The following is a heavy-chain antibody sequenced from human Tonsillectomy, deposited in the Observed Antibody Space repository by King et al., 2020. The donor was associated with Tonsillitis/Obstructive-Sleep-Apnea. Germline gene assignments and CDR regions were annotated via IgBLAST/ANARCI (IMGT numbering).Heavy chain of an antibody. CDR3: AKPFRRGDYYYGMDV. Sequence: VQLVESGGGVVQAGRSLRLSCAASGFTFSSYGMHWVRQAPGKGLEWVALISYDGSNKYYADSVKGRFTISRDNSNDMLYLQMNSLRAEDSAVYFCAKPFRRGDYYYGMDVWGQGTTVTVSS. J-gene: IGHJ6*02. CDR2: ISYDGSNK. D-gene: IGHD3-10*01. V-gene: IGHV3-30*18. CDR1: GFTFSSYG.